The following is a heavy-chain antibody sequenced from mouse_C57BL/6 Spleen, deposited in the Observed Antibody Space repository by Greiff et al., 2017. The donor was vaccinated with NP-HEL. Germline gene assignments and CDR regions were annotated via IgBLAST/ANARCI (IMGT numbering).Heavy chain of an antibody. J-gene: IGHJ3*01. Sequence: QVQLQQSGAELVMPGASVKLSCKASGYTFTSYWMHWVKQRPGQGLEWIGEIDPSDSYTNYNQKFKGKSTLTVDKSSSTAYMQLSSLTSEDSAVYYCSLIYYYGSSAWFAYWGQGTLVTVSA. CDR3: SLIYYYGSSAWFAY. CDR2: IDPSDSYT. D-gene: IGHD1-1*01. CDR1: GYTFTSYW. V-gene: IGHV1-69*01.